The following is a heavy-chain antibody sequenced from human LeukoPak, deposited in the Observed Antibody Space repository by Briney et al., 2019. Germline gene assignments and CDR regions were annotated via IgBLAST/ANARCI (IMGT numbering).Heavy chain of an antibody. V-gene: IGHV4-38-2*02. CDR2: IYHSGMS. CDR3: AREKGGLDFWSGYPPYYYYMDV. J-gene: IGHJ6*03. D-gene: IGHD3-3*01. Sequence: MPSETLSLTCTVSGYSISSGYYWGWIRQPPGKGLEWIGSIYHSGMSFYNTSLKSRVTISVDTSKNQFSLKLSSVTAADTAVYYCAREKGGLDFWSGYPPYYYYMDVWGKGTTVTVSS. CDR1: GYSISSGYY.